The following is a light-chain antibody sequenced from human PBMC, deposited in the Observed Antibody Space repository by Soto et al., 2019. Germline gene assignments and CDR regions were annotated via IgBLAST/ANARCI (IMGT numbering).Light chain of an antibody. V-gene: IGLV2-23*01. J-gene: IGLJ1*01. Sequence: QSALTQPASVSGSPGQSITIPCTGTSSDVGSYNLVSWYQQHPGKAPKLMIYEGSKRPSGVSNRFSGSKSGNTASLTISGLQAEDEADYYCCSYVGSSTFYVFGTGTKVTVL. CDR1: SSDVGSYNL. CDR2: EGS. CDR3: CSYVGSSTFYV.